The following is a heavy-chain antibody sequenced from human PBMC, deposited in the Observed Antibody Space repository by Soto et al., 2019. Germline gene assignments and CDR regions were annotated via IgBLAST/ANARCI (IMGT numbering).Heavy chain of an antibody. V-gene: IGHV4-30-4*01. D-gene: IGHD4-17*01. CDR3: ARRKNYGDFFDY. Sequence: SETLSLTCTVSGGSISSGDYYWSWIRQPPGKGLEWIGYIYYSGSTYYNPSLKSRVTISVDTSKNQFSLKLSSVTAADTAVYYCARRKNYGDFFDYWGQGTLVTVSS. J-gene: IGHJ4*02. CDR2: IYYSGST. CDR1: GGSISSGDYY.